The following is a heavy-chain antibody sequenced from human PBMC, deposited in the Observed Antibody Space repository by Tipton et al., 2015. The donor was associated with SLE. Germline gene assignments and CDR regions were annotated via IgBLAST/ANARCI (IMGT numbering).Heavy chain of an antibody. CDR1: GDSVSSYY. Sequence: TLSLTCTVSGDSVSSYYWSWIRQPPGRGLEWIGYVYYSGSTNYNPSLKSRVTISLDTSRNQFSLKLSSVTAADTAVYYCAREPAASGWFDPWGQGTLVTVSP. J-gene: IGHJ5*02. V-gene: IGHV4-59*02. CDR3: AREPAASGWFDP. D-gene: IGHD2-2*01. CDR2: VYYSGST.